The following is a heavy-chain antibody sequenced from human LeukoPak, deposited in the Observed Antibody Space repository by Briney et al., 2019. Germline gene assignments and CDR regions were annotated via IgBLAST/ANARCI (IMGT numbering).Heavy chain of an antibody. J-gene: IGHJ5*02. V-gene: IGHV1-69*13. D-gene: IGHD3-10*01. CDR1: GYTFTSYG. CDR3: ARVGPGDGSGSYYNDP. Sequence: GASVKVSCKASGYTFTSYGISWVRQAPGQGLEWMGGIIPIFGTANYAQKFQGRVTITADESTSTAYMELSSLRSEDTAVYYCARVGPGDGSGSYYNDPWGQGTLVTVSS. CDR2: IIPIFGTA.